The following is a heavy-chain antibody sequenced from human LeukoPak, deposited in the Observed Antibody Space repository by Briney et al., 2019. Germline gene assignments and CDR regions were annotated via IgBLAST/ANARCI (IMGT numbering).Heavy chain of an antibody. CDR2: VNPNSGGT. CDR1: GNTFTGYY. V-gene: IGHV1-2*02. D-gene: IGHD3-22*01. J-gene: IGHJ6*03. Sequence: ASVKVSCKASGNTFTGYYMHWVRQAPGQGLEWMGWVNPNSGGTNYAQKFQGRVTMTRDTSISTAYMELSRLRSDDTAVYYCARALSGSNYYMDVWGKGTTVTVSS. CDR3: ARALSGSNYYMDV.